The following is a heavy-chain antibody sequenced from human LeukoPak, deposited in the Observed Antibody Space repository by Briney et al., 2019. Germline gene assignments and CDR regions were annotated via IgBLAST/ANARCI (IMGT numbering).Heavy chain of an antibody. CDR2: IKQDGSEK. CDR3: ANLPPPYYYDSSGYYFFDY. J-gene: IGHJ4*02. CDR1: GFTFSSHW. Sequence: PGGSLRLSCAASGFTFSSHWMSWVRQAPGKGLEWVANIKQDGSEKYYVDSVKGRFTISRDNAKNSLYLQMNSLRAEDTAVYYCANLPPPYYYDSSGYYFFDYWGQGTLVTVSS. V-gene: IGHV3-7*03. D-gene: IGHD3-22*01.